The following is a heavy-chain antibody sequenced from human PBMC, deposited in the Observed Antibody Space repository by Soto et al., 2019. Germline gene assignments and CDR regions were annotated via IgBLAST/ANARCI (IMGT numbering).Heavy chain of an antibody. CDR3: ARASPFFGVAKYWFDP. CDR2: IIPIFGTA. J-gene: IGHJ5*02. V-gene: IGHV1-69*13. D-gene: IGHD3-3*01. Sequence: SVKVSCKASGGTFSSYAISWVRQAPGQGLEWMGGIIPIFGTANYAQKFQGRVTITADESTSTAYMELSSLRSEDTAVYYCARASPFFGVAKYWFDPWGQGTLVTVSS. CDR1: GGTFSSYA.